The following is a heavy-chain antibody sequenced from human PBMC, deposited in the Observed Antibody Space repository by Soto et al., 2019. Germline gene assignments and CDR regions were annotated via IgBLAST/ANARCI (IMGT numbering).Heavy chain of an antibody. J-gene: IGHJ3*02. Sequence: PSETLSLTCTVSGGSISSGGYYWSWIRQHPGKGLEWIGYIYYSGSTYYNPSLKSRVTISVDTSKNQFSLKLSSVTAADTAVYYCGRARITTGDSSGYCDGFFGDAFDIWGQGTMDTVSS. V-gene: IGHV4-31*03. CDR2: IYYSGST. D-gene: IGHD3-22*01. CDR1: GGSISSGGYY. CDR3: GRARITTGDSSGYCDGFFGDAFDI.